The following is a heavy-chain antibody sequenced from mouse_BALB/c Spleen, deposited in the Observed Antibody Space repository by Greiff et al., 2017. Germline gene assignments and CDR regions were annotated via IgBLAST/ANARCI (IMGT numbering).Heavy chain of an antibody. CDR2: IWGDGST. Sequence: VQLQQSGPGLVAPSQSLSITCTVSGFSLTGYGVNWVRQPPGKGLEWLGMIWGDGSTDYNSALKSRLSISTDNSKSQVFLKMNSLQTDDTARYYCAREEGYDGAWFAYWGQGTLVTVSA. D-gene: IGHD2-2*01. CDR3: AREEGYDGAWFAY. V-gene: IGHV2-6-7*01. J-gene: IGHJ3*01. CDR1: GFSLTGYG.